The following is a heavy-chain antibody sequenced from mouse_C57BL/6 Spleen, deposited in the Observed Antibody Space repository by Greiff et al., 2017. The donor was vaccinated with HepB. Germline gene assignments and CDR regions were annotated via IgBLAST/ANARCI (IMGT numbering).Heavy chain of an antibody. CDR1: GYTFTSYW. Sequence: GAELVMPGASVKLSCKASGYTFTSYWMHWVKQRPGQGLEWIGEIDPSDSYTNYNQKFKGKSTLTVDKSSSTAYMQLSSLTSEDSAVYYCAHYYGSSKFDWYFDVWGTGTTVTVSS. J-gene: IGHJ1*03. CDR2: IDPSDSYT. D-gene: IGHD1-1*01. V-gene: IGHV1-69*01. CDR3: AHYYGSSKFDWYFDV.